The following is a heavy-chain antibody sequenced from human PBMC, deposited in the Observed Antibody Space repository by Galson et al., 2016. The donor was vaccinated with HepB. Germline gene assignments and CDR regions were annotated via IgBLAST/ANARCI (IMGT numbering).Heavy chain of an antibody. V-gene: IGHV4-4*02. CDR1: GGSISGNR. Sequence: SETLSLTCEVSGGSISGNRWSWVRQPPGKGLEWIGEIYESGSAHYNASLESRVTISMDTANSQLSLRVNSLTAADTAVYFCARHIAVTGTRGFDMWGQGTLVTVSS. J-gene: IGHJ3*02. CDR2: IYESGSA. D-gene: IGHD6-19*01. CDR3: ARHIAVTGTRGFDM.